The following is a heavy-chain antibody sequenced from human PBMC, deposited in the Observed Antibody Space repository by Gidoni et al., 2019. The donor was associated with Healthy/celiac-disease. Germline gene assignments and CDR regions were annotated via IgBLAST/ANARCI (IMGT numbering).Heavy chain of an antibody. CDR3: ARGGWPNWFDP. Sequence: QVQLVQSGAEVKKPGASVQVSCKASGYTFTGYYMHWVRPAAGQGLDAMGWINPNSGGTNYAQKFQGRVTMTRDTSISTACMGLSRLGSDDTAVYYCARGGWPNWFDPWGQGTLVTVSS. J-gene: IGHJ5*02. V-gene: IGHV1-2*02. CDR1: GYTFTGYY. CDR2: INPNSGGT. D-gene: IGHD6-19*01.